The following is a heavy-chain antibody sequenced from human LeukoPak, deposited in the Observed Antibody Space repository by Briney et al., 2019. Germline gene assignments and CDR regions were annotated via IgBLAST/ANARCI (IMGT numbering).Heavy chain of an antibody. J-gene: IGHJ4*02. CDR3: ARGGYSGYDCDY. D-gene: IGHD5-12*01. CDR1: GFTFSSYA. CDR2: ISGSGGST. Sequence: PGGSLRLSCAASGFTFSSYAMSWVRQAPGKGLEWVSAISGSGGSTYYADSVKGRFTISRDNSKNTLYLQMNSLRAEDTAVYYCARGGYSGYDCDYWGQGTLVTVSS. V-gene: IGHV3-23*01.